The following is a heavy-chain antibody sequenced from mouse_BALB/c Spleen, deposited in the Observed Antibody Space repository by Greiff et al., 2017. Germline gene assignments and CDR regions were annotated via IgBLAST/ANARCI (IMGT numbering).Heavy chain of an antibody. CDR3: ARGGDY. CDR2: INSNGGST. V-gene: IGHV5-6-3*01. Sequence: EVQGVESGGGLVQPGGSLKLSCAASGFTFSSYGMSWVRQTPDKRLELVATINSNGGSTYYPDSVKGRFTISRDNAKNTLYLQMSSLKSEDTAMYYCARGGDYWGQGTTLTVSS. CDR1: GFTFSSYG. J-gene: IGHJ2*01.